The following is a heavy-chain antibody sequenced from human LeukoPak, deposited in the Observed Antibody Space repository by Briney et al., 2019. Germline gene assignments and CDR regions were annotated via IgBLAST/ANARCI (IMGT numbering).Heavy chain of an antibody. Sequence: ASVKVSCKASGYTFTSYYMHWVRQAPGQGLEWVGIINPSSGSTTYAQKFQGRVTMTSDMSTSTVYMELSSLRSEDTAVYYCARVFQAGRWLQGYFDYWGQGTLVTVSS. J-gene: IGHJ4*02. CDR2: INPSSGST. CDR1: GYTFTSYY. V-gene: IGHV1-46*01. CDR3: ARVFQAGRWLQGYFDY. D-gene: IGHD5-24*01.